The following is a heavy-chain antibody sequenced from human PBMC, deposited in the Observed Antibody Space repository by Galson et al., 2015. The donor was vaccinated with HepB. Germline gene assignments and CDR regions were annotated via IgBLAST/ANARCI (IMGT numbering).Heavy chain of an antibody. CDR1: GFTFSTYW. V-gene: IGHV3-74*01. CDR2: INTDGTTT. D-gene: IGHD3-22*01. CDR3: ARALSDYYDTSCCPFDY. Sequence: SLRLSCAASGFTFSTYWMHWVRQSPGKGLVWVSHINTDGTTTTYADSVEGRVTMTTDTSTSTAYMELRSLRSDDTAVYYCARALSDYYDTSCCPFDYWGQGTLVTVSS. J-gene: IGHJ4*02.